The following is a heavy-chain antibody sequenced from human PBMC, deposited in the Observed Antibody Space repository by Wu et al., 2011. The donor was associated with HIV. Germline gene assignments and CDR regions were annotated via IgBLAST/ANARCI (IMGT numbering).Heavy chain of an antibody. Sequence: VQLVQSGAEVQKPGDSLRISCKGSGYSFSNYWIVWVRQMSGKGLEWMGSIYPGDSDARYSPSFQGQVTISVDNSSSTAYLQWSSLKASDTAVYYCARGGNSNYFDPWGQGTLVIVSS. D-gene: IGHD4-23*01. V-gene: IGHV5-51*03. CDR1: GYSFSNYW. CDR3: ARGGNSNYFDP. J-gene: IGHJ5*02. CDR2: IYPGDSDA.